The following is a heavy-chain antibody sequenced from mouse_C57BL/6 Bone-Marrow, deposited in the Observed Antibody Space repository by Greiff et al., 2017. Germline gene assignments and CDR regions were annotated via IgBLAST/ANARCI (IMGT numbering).Heavy chain of an antibody. CDR3: TTAAFDV. V-gene: IGHV14-4*01. Sequence: EVQLQQSGAELVRPGASVKLSCTASGFNIKDDYMHWVKPRPEQGLEWIGWIDPENGDTEYASQFQGKATIPADTSSNTAYLQLSSLTSEDTAGYYCTTAAFDVWGTGTTGTVSS. J-gene: IGHJ1*03. CDR1: GFNIKDDY. CDR2: IDPENGDT.